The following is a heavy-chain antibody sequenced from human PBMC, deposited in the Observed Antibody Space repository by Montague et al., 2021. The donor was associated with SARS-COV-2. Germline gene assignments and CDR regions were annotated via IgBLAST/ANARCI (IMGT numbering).Heavy chain of an antibody. CDR3: ARDGDYYDISGILDY. J-gene: IGHJ4*02. CDR1: GFTFSSYS. CDR2: ISSSSSYI. Sequence: SLRLSCAASGFTFSSYSMNWVRQAPGKGLEWVSSISSSSSYIYYADSVKGRFTISRDNAKNSLYLQMNSLRAEDTAVYYCARDGDYYDISGILDYWGQGTLVTVSS. V-gene: IGHV3-21*01. D-gene: IGHD3-22*01.